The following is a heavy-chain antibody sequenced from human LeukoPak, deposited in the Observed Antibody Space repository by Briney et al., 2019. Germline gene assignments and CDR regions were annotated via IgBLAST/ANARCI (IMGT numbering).Heavy chain of an antibody. CDR1: GGSISSSSYY. V-gene: IGHV4-39*01. CDR3: ARRNSQRGFNWFDP. J-gene: IGHJ5*02. D-gene: IGHD2/OR15-2a*01. Sequence: PSETLSLTCTVSGGSISSSSYYWGWIRQPPGKGLEWVGSIYYSGSTYYNPSLKSRVTISVDTSKNQFSLKLSSVTAADTAVYYCARRNSQRGFNWFDPWGQGTLVTVSS. CDR2: IYYSGST.